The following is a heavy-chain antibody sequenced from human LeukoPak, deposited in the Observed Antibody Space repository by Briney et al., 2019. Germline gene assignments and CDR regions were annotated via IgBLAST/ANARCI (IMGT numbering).Heavy chain of an antibody. CDR2: INHSGGT. V-gene: IGHV4-34*01. CDR1: GGSFSGYY. Sequence: PSETLSLTCAVYGGSFSGYYWSWIRQPPGKGLEWIGEINHSGGTNYNPSLKSRVTISVDTSKNQFSLKLSSVTAADTAVYYCAREGGYSYGDAPLHFDYWGQGTLVTVSS. D-gene: IGHD5-18*01. CDR3: AREGGYSYGDAPLHFDY. J-gene: IGHJ4*02.